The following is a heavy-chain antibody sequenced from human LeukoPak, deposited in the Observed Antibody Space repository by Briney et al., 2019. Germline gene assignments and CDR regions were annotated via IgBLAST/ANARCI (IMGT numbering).Heavy chain of an antibody. CDR3: ARDFV. CDR1: GFTFSSYA. Sequence: GGSLRLSCAASGFTFSSYAMHWVRQAPGKGLEWVAVISYDGSNKYYADSVKGRFTISRGNSKNTLYLQMNSLRAEDTAVYYCARDFVWGQGTTVTVSS. J-gene: IGHJ6*02. V-gene: IGHV3-30*14. CDR2: ISYDGSNK.